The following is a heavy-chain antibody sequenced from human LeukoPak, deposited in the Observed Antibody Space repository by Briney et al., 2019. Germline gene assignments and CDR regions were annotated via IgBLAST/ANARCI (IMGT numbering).Heavy chain of an antibody. D-gene: IGHD4-17*01. V-gene: IGHV3-64*01. Sequence: GGSLRLSCAASGFTFNTYPMHWVRQAPGKGLEYVAAITSNGNSAYYANSVKGRFTISRDNSKNTLYLQMGSLRAEDMAVYYCARRRGDQEFYYFDNWGQGTLVTVSS. CDR2: ITSNGNSA. J-gene: IGHJ4*02. CDR3: ARRRGDQEFYYFDN. CDR1: GFTFNTYP.